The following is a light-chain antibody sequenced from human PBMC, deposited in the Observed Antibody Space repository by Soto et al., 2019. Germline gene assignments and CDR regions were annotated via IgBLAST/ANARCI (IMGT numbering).Light chain of an antibody. CDR1: SSDVGGYNS. CDR2: EVS. CDR3: SSYTTSSTLLYV. V-gene: IGLV2-14*01. Sequence: QSVLTQPPSMSGAPGQRVTISCTGSSSDVGGYNSVSWYQQHPGKAPKLMIYEVSNRPSGVSNRFSGSKSGNTASLTISGLQAEDEADYYCSSYTTSSTLLYVFGTGTKLTVL. J-gene: IGLJ1*01.